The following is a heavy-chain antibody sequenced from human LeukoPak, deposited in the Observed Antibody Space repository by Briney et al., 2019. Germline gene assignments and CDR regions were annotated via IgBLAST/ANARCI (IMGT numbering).Heavy chain of an antibody. Sequence: PSETLSLTCAVYGGSFSGYYWSWIRQPPGKGLEWIGEINHSGGTNYNPSLKSRVTISVDTSKNQFSLKLSSVTAADTAVYYCAIIYGDYSDFDYWGQGTLVTVSS. CDR3: AIIYGDYSDFDY. J-gene: IGHJ4*02. CDR2: INHSGGT. D-gene: IGHD4-17*01. V-gene: IGHV4-34*01. CDR1: GGSFSGYY.